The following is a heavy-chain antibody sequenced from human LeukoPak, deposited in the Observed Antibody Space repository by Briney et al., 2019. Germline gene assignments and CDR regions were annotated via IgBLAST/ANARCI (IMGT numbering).Heavy chain of an antibody. CDR3: ARYNYGDYGGLDY. D-gene: IGHD4-17*01. J-gene: IGHJ4*02. CDR1: GYTFTAYY. Sequence: GASVKVSCKASGYTFTAYYIHWVRQAPGQGLEWMGWINPNSGGTNYAQKFQGRVTMTRGTSISTAYMELSRLRSDDTAVYYCARYNYGDYGGLDYWGQGTLVTVSS. CDR2: INPNSGGT. V-gene: IGHV1-2*02.